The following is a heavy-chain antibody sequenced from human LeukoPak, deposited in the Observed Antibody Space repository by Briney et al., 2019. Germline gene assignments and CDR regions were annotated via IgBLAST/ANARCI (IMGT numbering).Heavy chain of an antibody. CDR2: IVPIFGTA. V-gene: IGHV1-69*06. CDR3: ARAPMVRGNALGYYYMDV. CDR1: GGTFSSYA. D-gene: IGHD3-10*01. J-gene: IGHJ6*03. Sequence: GASVKVSCKASGGTFSSYAISWVRQAPGQGLEWMGGIVPIFGTANYAQKFQGRVTITADKSTSTAYMELSSLRSEDTAVYYCARAPMVRGNALGYYYMDVWGKGTTVTVSS.